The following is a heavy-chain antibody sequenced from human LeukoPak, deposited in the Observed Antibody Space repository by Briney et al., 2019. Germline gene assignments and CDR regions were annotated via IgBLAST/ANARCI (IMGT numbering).Heavy chain of an antibody. V-gene: IGHV4-61*08. CDR1: GGSISSGDYY. J-gene: IGHJ5*02. Sequence: PSETLSLTCTVSGGSISSGDYYWSWIRQPPGKGLEWIGYIYYSGSTNYNPSLKSRVTISVDTSKNQFSLKLSSVTAADTAVYYCARVYSNYHWFDPWGQGTLVTVSS. CDR3: ARVYSNYHWFDP. CDR2: IYYSGST. D-gene: IGHD4-11*01.